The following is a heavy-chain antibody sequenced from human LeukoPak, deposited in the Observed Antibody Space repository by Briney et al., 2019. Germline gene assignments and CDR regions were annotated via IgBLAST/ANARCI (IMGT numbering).Heavy chain of an antibody. CDR2: INPTGTGT. D-gene: IGHD3-10*01. CDR3: ARDNSVGDIAWWFDP. V-gene: IGHV1-46*01. Sequence: ASVKVSCKAPGYTFINNWMHWVRQAPGQGLEWIGLINPTGTGTLYAQKFQGRVTMTRDMSTSTDYMELSSLRSEETAVYYCARDNSVGDIAWWFDPWGQGTLVTVSS. J-gene: IGHJ5*02. CDR1: GYTFINNW.